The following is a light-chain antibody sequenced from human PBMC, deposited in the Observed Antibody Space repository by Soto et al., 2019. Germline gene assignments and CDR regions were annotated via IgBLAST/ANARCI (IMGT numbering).Light chain of an antibody. Sequence: EIVLTQSPGTLSLSPGDRATLSCRASHTVSSRFLAWYQQKPGQAPRLLISGASDRATGIPDRFTGSGSGTDFTLTINRLEPEDFAVYYCQQYGSSPFTFGPGTKVDIK. CDR1: HTVSSRF. CDR2: GAS. V-gene: IGKV3-20*01. CDR3: QQYGSSPFT. J-gene: IGKJ3*01.